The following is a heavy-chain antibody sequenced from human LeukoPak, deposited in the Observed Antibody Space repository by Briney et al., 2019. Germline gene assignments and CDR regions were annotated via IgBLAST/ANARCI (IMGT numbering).Heavy chain of an antibody. Sequence: SVKVSCKASGGTFSDYGISWVRQAPGQGLEWMARIIPMLDVANYEQKFQGRVTVTADKSTSTVHMEFSSLRSEDTAVYYCARERVVMGEMWSYKWFDPWGQGSLVTVSS. J-gene: IGHJ5*02. CDR3: ARERVVMGEMWSYKWFDP. V-gene: IGHV1-69*04. D-gene: IGHD3-16*01. CDR2: IIPMLDVA. CDR1: GGTFSDYG.